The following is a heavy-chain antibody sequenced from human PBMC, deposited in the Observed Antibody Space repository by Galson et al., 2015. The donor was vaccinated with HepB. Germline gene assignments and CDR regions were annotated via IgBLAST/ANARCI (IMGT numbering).Heavy chain of an antibody. Sequence: SLRLSCAASGFTFSGSAIHWVRQASGKGPEWVGRTRSKANNYATSYVPSLKGRFTISRDDSKNMAYRHMKSLKTEDTAVYYCTRLGDFSGYSSRWGQGTLVTVSS. CDR2: TRSKANNYAT. V-gene: IGHV3-73*01. J-gene: IGHJ4*02. D-gene: IGHD6-13*01. CDR1: GFTFSGSA. CDR3: TRLGDFSGYSSR.